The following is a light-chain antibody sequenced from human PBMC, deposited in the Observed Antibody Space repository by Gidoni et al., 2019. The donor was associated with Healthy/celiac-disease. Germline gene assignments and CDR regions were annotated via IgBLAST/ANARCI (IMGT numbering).Light chain of an antibody. V-gene: IGLV3-25*03. CDR2: KES. Sequence: SYELTQPPSVSVSPGQTARITCSGDALPKQYAYWYQEKPGQAAVLVRDKESERPSGIPDRFSGSSSGTTVTLTISGVQAEDEADYYCQSADSSGTWVFGGVTKLTVL. CDR1: ALPKQY. J-gene: IGLJ3*02. CDR3: QSADSSGTWV.